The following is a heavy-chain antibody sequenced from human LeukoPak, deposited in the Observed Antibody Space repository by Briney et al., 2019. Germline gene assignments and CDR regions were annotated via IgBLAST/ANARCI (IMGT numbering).Heavy chain of an antibody. CDR3: ARAFSAYSGYDY. J-gene: IGHJ4*02. D-gene: IGHD5-12*01. CDR2: INHSGST. Sequence: PSETLSLTCAVYGGSFSGYYWSWIRQPPGKGLEWIGEINHSGSTNYNPSLKSRVTISVDTSKDQFSLKLSSVTAADTAVYYCARAFSAYSGYDYWGQGTLVTVSS. V-gene: IGHV4-34*01. CDR1: GGSFSGYY.